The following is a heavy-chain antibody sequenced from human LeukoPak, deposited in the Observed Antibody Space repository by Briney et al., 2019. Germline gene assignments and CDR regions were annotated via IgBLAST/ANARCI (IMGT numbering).Heavy chain of an antibody. Sequence: GGSLRLSCAASGFTFSSYWMSWVRQAPGKGLEWVANIKQDGSEKYYVDSVKGRFTISRDNAKNSLYLQMNSLRAEDTAVYYCARYPETYYYDSSGYYSFDYWGQGTLVTVSS. D-gene: IGHD3-22*01. CDR2: IKQDGSEK. V-gene: IGHV3-7*01. J-gene: IGHJ4*02. CDR3: ARYPETYYYDSSGYYSFDY. CDR1: GFTFSSYW.